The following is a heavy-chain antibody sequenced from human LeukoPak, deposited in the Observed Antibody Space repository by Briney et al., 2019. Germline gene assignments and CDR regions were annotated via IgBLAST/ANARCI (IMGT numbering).Heavy chain of an antibody. D-gene: IGHD3-22*01. CDR3: AKDLTAGGIGYRTNAFHI. V-gene: IGHV3-23*01. CDR1: GFTFSSYD. Sequence: GGSLRLSCAASGFTFSSYDMNWVRQAPGKGLEWVSAVGVGTSTYYADSVKGRFTISRDNSKNTLFLQMDSLRAEDTAVYYCAKDLTAGGIGYRTNAFHIWGQGTMVTVSS. CDR2: VGVGTST. J-gene: IGHJ3*02.